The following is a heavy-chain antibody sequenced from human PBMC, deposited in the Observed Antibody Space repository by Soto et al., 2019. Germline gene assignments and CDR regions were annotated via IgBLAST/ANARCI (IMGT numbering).Heavy chain of an antibody. D-gene: IGHD3-3*01. J-gene: IGHJ6*02. V-gene: IGHV3-7*05. CDR1: GFTFSSYW. CDR3: ARDKHTYYDFWRLRGSYGMDV. Sequence: GGSLRLSCAASGFTFSSYWMSWVRQAPGKGLEWVANIKQDGSEKYYVDSVKGRFTISRDNAKNSLYLQMNSLRAEDTAVYYCARDKHTYYDFWRLRGSYGMDVWGQGTTVTVSS. CDR2: IKQDGSEK.